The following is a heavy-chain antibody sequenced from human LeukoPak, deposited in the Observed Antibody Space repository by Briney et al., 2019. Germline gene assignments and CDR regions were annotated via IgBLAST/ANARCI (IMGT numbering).Heavy chain of an antibody. D-gene: IGHD6-19*01. CDR3: AKAGRPQAVAGWIDY. CDR2: ISGSGGST. V-gene: IGHV3-23*01. Sequence: GGSLRLSCAASGFTFSSYAMSWVRQAPGKGLEWVSAISGSGGSTYYADSVKGRFTISRDNSKNTLYLQMNSLRAEDTAIYYCAKAGRPQAVAGWIDYWGQGTLVTVSS. CDR1: GFTFSSYA. J-gene: IGHJ4*02.